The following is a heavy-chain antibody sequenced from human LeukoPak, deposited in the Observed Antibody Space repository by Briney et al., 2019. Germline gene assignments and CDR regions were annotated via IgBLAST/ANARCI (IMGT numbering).Heavy chain of an antibody. V-gene: IGHV3-15*01. CDR2: IKSKTDGGTT. CDR3: TTDPAGLLWFGPSFDY. Sequence: PGGSLRLSCAASGFTFSNAWMSWVRQAPGKGLEWVGRIKSKTDGGTTDYAAPVKGRFTISRDDSKNTLYPQMNSLKTEDTAVYYCTTDPAGLLWFGPSFDYWGQGTLVTVSS. J-gene: IGHJ4*02. D-gene: IGHD3-10*01. CDR1: GFTFSNAW.